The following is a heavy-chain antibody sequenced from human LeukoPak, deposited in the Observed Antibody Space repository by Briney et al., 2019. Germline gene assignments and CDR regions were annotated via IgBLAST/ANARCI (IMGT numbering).Heavy chain of an antibody. J-gene: IGHJ4*02. CDR3: ARGKWEPLDY. CDR2: ISSSGRTK. V-gene: IGHV3-48*03. Sequence: GGSLRLSCAASGFTFSSYEMNWVRQAPGKGLEWVSYISSSGRTKYYADSVKGRFTISRDNAKNSLYLQMNSLRAEDTAVYYCARGKWEPLDYWGQGTLVTVSS. D-gene: IGHD1-26*01. CDR1: GFTFSSYE.